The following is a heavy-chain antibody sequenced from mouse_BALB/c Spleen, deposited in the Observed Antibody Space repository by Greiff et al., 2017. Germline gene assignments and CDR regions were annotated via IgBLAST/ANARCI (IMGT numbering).Heavy chain of an antibody. Sequence: DVMLVESGGGLVKPGGSLKLSCAASGFTFSDYYMYWVRQTPEKRLEWVATISDGGSYTYYPDSVKGRFTISRDNAKNNLYLQMSSLKSEDTAMYYCARDLDYGTEAWFAYWGQGTLVTVSA. CDR2: ISDGGSYT. V-gene: IGHV5-4*02. J-gene: IGHJ3*01. CDR1: GFTFSDYY. D-gene: IGHD2-1*01. CDR3: ARDLDYGTEAWFAY.